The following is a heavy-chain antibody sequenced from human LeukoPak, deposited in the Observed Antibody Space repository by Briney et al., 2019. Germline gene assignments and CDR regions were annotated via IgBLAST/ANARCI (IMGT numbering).Heavy chain of an antibody. V-gene: IGHV3-23*01. CDR1: KFTFSSYP. CDR2: ISGGGGTT. D-gene: IGHD5-12*01. CDR3: AKKGSGYYFDY. J-gene: IGHJ4*02. Sequence: GGSLRLSWAASKFTFSSYPMSWFRQPPGKGREGVSAISGGGGTTFYADSVKGRFTISRDNSKNTLYLQMNSLRAEDRAVYYCAKKGSGYYFDYWGQGALVTVSS.